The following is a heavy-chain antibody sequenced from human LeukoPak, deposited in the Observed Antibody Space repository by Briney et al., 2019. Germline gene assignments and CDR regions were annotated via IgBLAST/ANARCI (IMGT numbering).Heavy chain of an antibody. V-gene: IGHV3-7*01. J-gene: IGHJ4*02. CDR2: MNEDGSKK. Sequence: GGSLRLSCAGSGFTFSSFWMSWVRQAPGKGLEWVANMNEDGSKKYYVDSVKGRFTISRDNAKKSLYLQMNSLRAEDTAVYYCVRDAYDSSGYSPFDYWGQGTQVTVSS. CDR1: GFTFSSFW. CDR3: VRDAYDSSGYSPFDY. D-gene: IGHD3-22*01.